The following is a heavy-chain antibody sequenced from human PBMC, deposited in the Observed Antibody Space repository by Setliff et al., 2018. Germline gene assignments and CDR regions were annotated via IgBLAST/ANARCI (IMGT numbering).Heavy chain of an antibody. J-gene: IGHJ3*01. CDR3: ARSPANGGHDAFDV. CDR2: ISPYSDYI. CDR1: TFTLGTYS. Sequence: GASLKISCAASTFTLGTYSMHWVRQAPGKGLAWVSSISPYSDYIYYADSVKGRFTISRDNAKNSLYLQMNSLGAEDTAVYFCARSPANGGHDAFDVWGQGTMGTVSS. V-gene: IGHV3-21*06. D-gene: IGHD4-17*01.